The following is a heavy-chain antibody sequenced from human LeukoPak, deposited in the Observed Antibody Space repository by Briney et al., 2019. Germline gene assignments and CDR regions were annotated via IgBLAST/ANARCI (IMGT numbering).Heavy chain of an antibody. D-gene: IGHD6-19*01. J-gene: IGHJ2*01. V-gene: IGHV3-11*06. CDR1: GFTFSDYF. CDR2: ISSSSSYI. Sequence: GGSLRLSCAASGFTFSDYFMTWIRQAPGKGLEWISYISSSSSYIYYADSVKGRFTIPRDNAKTSLYLQMNSLRAEDTAVYYCARAASGYSSGGYFDLWGRGTLVTVSS. CDR3: ARAASGYSSGGYFDL.